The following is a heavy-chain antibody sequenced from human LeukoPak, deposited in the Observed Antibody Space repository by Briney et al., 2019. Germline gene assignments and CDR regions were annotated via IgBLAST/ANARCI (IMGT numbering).Heavy chain of an antibody. CDR1: GFTFSSYE. J-gene: IGHJ4*02. CDR3: ARGAYCSGASCYSGH. V-gene: IGHV3-48*03. CDR2: ISSSGSTI. Sequence: GGSLRLSCAASGFTFSSYEMNWVRQAPGKGLEWVSYISSSGSTIYYADSVKGRFTISRDNAKNSLYLQMNSLRAEDTAMYYCARGAYCSGASCYSGHWGQGTPVTVSS. D-gene: IGHD2-15*01.